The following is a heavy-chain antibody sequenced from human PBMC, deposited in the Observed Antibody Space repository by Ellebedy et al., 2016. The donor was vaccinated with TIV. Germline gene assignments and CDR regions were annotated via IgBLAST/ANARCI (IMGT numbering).Heavy chain of an antibody. D-gene: IGHD6-25*01. CDR2: INHSGST. CDR3: ARGWGSGWIRKEFEY. J-gene: IGHJ4*02. CDR1: GGSISSGGYY. Sequence: SETLSLXXTVSGGSISSGGYYWSWIRQPPGKGLEWIGEINHSGSTNYNPSLKSRVTISVDTSKSQFSLKLSSVTAADTAVYYCARGWGSGWIRKEFEYWGQGTLVTVSS. V-gene: IGHV4-39*07.